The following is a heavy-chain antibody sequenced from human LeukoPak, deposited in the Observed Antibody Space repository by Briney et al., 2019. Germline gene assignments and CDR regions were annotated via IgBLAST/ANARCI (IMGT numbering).Heavy chain of an antibody. CDR1: GFIFNDYG. D-gene: IGHD3-10*01. J-gene: IGHJ6*02. V-gene: IGHV3-20*04. CDR3: ARGYGAGNYRRPFYGMDV. CDR2: LNWNGDIT. Sequence: PWGSLRLSCTASGFIFNDYGMTWVRQAPGKGLEWVSGLNWNGDITRYADSVKGRFIISRDNAKNSVYLQMDSLSAEDTAFYYCARGYGAGNYRRPFYGMDVWGQGTTVTVSS.